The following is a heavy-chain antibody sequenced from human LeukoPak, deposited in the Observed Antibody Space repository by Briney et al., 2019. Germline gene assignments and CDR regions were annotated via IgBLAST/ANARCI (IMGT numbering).Heavy chain of an antibody. V-gene: IGHV1-69*05. CDR3: ARDKGTDCSGGSCSSNWFDP. J-gene: IGHJ5*02. CDR1: GGTFSSYA. Sequence: ASVKVSCKASGGTFSSYAISWVRQAPGQGPEWMGGIIPIFGTANYAQKFQGRVTITTDESTSTAYMELSSLRSEDTAVYYCARDKGTDCSGGSCSSNWFDPWGQGTLVTVSS. CDR2: IIPIFGTA. D-gene: IGHD2-15*01.